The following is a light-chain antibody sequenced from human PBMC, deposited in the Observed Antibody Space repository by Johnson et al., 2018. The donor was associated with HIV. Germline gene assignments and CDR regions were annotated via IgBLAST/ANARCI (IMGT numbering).Light chain of an antibody. CDR1: SSNIGNNF. J-gene: IGLJ1*01. CDR3: GTWDSSLSAHV. Sequence: QLVLTQPPSVSAAPGQKVTISCSGSSSNIGNNFVSWYQQFPGTAPKLLIYENNKRPSGIPDRFSGAQSGTSATLDITGLQPGDEADYYCGTWDSSLSAHVFGTGTKVTVL. CDR2: ENN. V-gene: IGLV1-51*02.